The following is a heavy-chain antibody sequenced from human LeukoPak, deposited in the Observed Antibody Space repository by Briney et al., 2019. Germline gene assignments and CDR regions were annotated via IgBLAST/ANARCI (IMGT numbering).Heavy chain of an antibody. CDR3: ARGPRIAAAGRRGDDY. D-gene: IGHD6-13*01. CDR2: ISAYNSNT. Sequence: ASVKVSCKASGYTFTSYGISWVRQAPGQGLEWMGWISAYNSNTNYAQKLQGRVTMTRDTSISTAYMELSRLRSDDTAVYYCARGPRIAAAGRRGDDYWGQGTLVTVSS. V-gene: IGHV1-18*01. J-gene: IGHJ4*02. CDR1: GYTFTSYG.